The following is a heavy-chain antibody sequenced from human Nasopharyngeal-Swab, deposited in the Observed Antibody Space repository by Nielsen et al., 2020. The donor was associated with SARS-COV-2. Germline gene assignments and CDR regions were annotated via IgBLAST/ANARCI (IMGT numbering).Heavy chain of an antibody. J-gene: IGHJ6*02. D-gene: IGHD3-10*01. V-gene: IGHV4-59*13. CDR2: IYYSGST. CDR3: ARDRGSYYGSGVWYYYGMDV. Sequence: PGKGLEWIGYIYYSGSTNYNPSLKSRVTISVDTSKNQFSLKLSSVTAADTAVYYCARDRGSYYGSGVWYYYGMDVWGQGTTGTVSS.